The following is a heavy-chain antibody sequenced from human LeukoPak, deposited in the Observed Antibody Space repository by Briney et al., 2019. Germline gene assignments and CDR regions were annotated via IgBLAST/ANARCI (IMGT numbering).Heavy chain of an antibody. D-gene: IGHD3-10*01. Sequence: PGESLKISCKSSGYRFTSYWISWVRQMPGQGLEWMGRIDPSDSYINDSPSFQGHVTISADKSISTAYLQWSRLKSSDTAMYYCTSSDFSMIRGVTQVNYDSWGQGTLVTVSS. J-gene: IGHJ4*02. CDR3: TSSDFSMIRGVTQVNYDS. CDR1: GYRFTSYW. V-gene: IGHV5-10-1*01. CDR2: IDPSDSYI.